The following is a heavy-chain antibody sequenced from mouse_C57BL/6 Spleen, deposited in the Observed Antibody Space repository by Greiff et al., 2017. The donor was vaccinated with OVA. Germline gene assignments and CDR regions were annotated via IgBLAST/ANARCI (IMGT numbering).Heavy chain of an antibody. CDR3: VRRDYGSGYDWYFDV. D-gene: IGHD1-1*01. CDR2: IRSKSNNYAT. V-gene: IGHV10-1*01. CDR1: GFSFNTYA. J-gene: IGHJ1*03. Sequence: EVKVVESGGGLVQPKGSLKLSCAASGFSFNTYAMNWVRQAPGKGLEWVALIRSKSNNYATYYADSVKDRLTISRADSESMLYLQMNNVKTEDTAMYYCVRRDYGSGYDWYFDVGGTGTTVTVSS.